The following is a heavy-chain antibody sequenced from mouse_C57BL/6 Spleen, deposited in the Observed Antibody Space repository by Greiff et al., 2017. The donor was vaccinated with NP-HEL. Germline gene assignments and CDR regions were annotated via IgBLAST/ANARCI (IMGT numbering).Heavy chain of an antibody. CDR2: INPNNGGT. CDR1: GYTFTDYN. V-gene: IGHV1-18*01. D-gene: IGHD1-1*01. Sequence: EVQLQQSGPELVKPGASVKIPCKASGYTFTDYNMDWVKQSHGKSLEWIGDINPNNGGTIYNQKFKGKATLTVDKSSSTAYMELRSLTSEDTAVYYCAMGYYGSSVHWYFDVWGTRTTVTVSS. CDR3: AMGYYGSSVHWYFDV. J-gene: IGHJ1*03.